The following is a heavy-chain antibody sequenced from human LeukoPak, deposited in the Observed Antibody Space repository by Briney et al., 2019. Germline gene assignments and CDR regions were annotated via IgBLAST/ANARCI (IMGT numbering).Heavy chain of an antibody. Sequence: WASVKVSCKVSGYTLTELSMHWVRQAPGKGLEWMGGFDPEDGETIYAQKFQGRVTMTEDTSTDTAYMELSSLRSEDTAVYYCVYSSGWYVRNYGMDVWGQGTTVTVSS. J-gene: IGHJ6*02. CDR1: GYTLTELS. D-gene: IGHD6-19*01. CDR3: VYSSGWYVRNYGMDV. V-gene: IGHV1-24*01. CDR2: FDPEDGET.